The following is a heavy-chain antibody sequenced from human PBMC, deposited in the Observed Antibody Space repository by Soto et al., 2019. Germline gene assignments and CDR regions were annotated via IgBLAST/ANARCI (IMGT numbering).Heavy chain of an antibody. D-gene: IGHD2-2*01. V-gene: IGHV3-30*18. CDR1: GFTFSSYG. Sequence: GGSLRLSCAASGFTFSSYGMHWVRQAPGKGLEWVAVISYDGSNKYYADSVKGRFTISRDNSKNTLYLQMNSLRAEDTAVYYCAKDLEDRADYCSSTSCYGPGLFRYYYGMDVWGQGTTVTVSS. J-gene: IGHJ6*02. CDR3: AKDLEDRADYCSSTSCYGPGLFRYYYGMDV. CDR2: ISYDGSNK.